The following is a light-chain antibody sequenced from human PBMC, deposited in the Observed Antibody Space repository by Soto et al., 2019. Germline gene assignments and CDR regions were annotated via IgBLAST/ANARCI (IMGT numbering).Light chain of an antibody. V-gene: IGKV1-5*01. Sequence: DIQMAQSPSTLSASVGDRVTITCRASQSISSWLAWYQQKPGKAPNLLIYDASSLESGAPSRFNGSGSGTEFTLTISRLQPDDFAPYYCQQYHSYSYTFGQGTKLEIK. J-gene: IGKJ2*01. CDR3: QQYHSYSYT. CDR1: QSISSW. CDR2: DAS.